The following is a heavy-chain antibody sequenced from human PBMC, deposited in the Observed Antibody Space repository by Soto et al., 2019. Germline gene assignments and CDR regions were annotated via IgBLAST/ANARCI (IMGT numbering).Heavy chain of an antibody. CDR1: GVTFSSYA. V-gene: IGHV1-69*18. Sequence: QVQLVQSGAELKKPGSSVKVSCSASGVTFSSYAFTWVRQAPGQGLEWMGNIIPVFRTSNYAQGFKGRLTISGDESTNTIYMELSSLRSEDTAVYFCAKDGSWDGGGGESWGQGTLVIVSS. D-gene: IGHD3-16*01. CDR3: AKDGSWDGGGGES. J-gene: IGHJ4*02. CDR2: IIPVFRTS.